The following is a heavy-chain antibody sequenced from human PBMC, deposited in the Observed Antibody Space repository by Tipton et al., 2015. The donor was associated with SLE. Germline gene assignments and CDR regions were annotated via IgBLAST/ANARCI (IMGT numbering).Heavy chain of an antibody. J-gene: IGHJ5*02. CDR2: IYYSGST. V-gene: IGHV4-39*07. D-gene: IGHD6-13*01. CDR3: AGLQQLVGFDP. CDR1: GGSISSSSYY. Sequence: TLSLTCTVSGGSISSSSYYWGWIRQPPGKGLEWIGSIYYSGSTYYNPSLKSRVTISVDTSKNQFSLKLSSVSAADTAVYYCAGLQQLVGFDPWGQATLVTVSS.